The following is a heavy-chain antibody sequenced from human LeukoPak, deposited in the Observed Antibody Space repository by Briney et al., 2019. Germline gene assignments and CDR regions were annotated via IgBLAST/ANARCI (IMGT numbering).Heavy chain of an antibody. CDR2: IIPIFGTA. Sequence: PRASVKVSCKASGGTFSSYAISWVRQAPGQGLEWMGGIIPIFGTANYAQKFQGRVTITADESTSTAYMELSSLRSEDTAVYYCARSPHRSWTGKSYYFDYWGQGTLVTVSS. CDR3: ARSPHRSWTGKSYYFDY. D-gene: IGHD1-26*01. V-gene: IGHV1-69*13. CDR1: GGTFSSYA. J-gene: IGHJ4*02.